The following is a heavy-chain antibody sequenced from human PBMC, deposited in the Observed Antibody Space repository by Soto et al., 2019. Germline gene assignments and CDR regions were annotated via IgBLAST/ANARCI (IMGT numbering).Heavy chain of an antibody. V-gene: IGHV1-69*13. CDR1: GGTFSSYA. Sequence: SVKVSCKASGGTFSSYAISWVRQAPGQGLEWMGGIIPIFGTANYAQKFQGRVTITADESTSTAYMELSSLRSEDTAVYYCARDDTAMVTACQAHGIDVWGQGTTVTVSS. CDR3: ARDDTAMVTACQAHGIDV. D-gene: IGHD5-18*01. J-gene: IGHJ6*02. CDR2: IIPIFGTA.